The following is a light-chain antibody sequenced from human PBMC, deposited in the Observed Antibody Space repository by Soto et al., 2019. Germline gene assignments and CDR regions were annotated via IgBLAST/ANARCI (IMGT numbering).Light chain of an antibody. CDR3: QQYNSYWPWT. V-gene: IGKV1-5*03. CDR2: KAS. J-gene: IGKJ1*01. CDR1: QSISSW. Sequence: DIQMTQSPSTLSASAGDRVTITCRASQSISSWLAWYQQKPGKAAKPLIYKASSLESGVPSRFSGSGSGTVFTLTISSLQPDDFASYYCQQYNSYWPWTFGQGTKVEIK.